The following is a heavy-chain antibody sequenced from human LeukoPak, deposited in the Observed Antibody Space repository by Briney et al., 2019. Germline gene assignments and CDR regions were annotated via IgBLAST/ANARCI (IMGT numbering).Heavy chain of an antibody. Sequence: GGSLRLSCAASGSTFSGSAIHWVRQASGKGLESVGRIRSKADNYATGYAASVKGRFTLSRDDSKNTAYLQMNRLKTEDTAVYYCTRVPTRGSGNDYWGQGTQVTVSS. CDR2: IRSKADNYAT. D-gene: IGHD3-10*01. J-gene: IGHJ4*02. CDR1: GSTFSGSA. CDR3: TRVPTRGSGNDY. V-gene: IGHV3-73*01.